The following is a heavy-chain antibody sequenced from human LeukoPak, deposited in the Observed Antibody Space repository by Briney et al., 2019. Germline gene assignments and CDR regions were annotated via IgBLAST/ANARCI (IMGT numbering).Heavy chain of an antibody. CDR3: ARARMATIMAFDI. V-gene: IGHV4-61*02. CDR2: IYTSGST. CDR1: GGSISSSSYY. Sequence: PSETLSLTCTVSGGSISSSSYYWGWIRQPAGKGLEWIGRIYTSGSTNYNPSLKSRVTISVDTSKNQFSLKLSSVTAADTAVYYCARARMATIMAFDIWGQGTMVTVSS. D-gene: IGHD5-24*01. J-gene: IGHJ3*02.